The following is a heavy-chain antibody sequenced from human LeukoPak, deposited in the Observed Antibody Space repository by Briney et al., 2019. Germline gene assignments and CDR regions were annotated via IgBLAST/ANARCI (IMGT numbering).Heavy chain of an antibody. CDR3: ARGNRDSSGFYFYYGIDV. Sequence: GRSLRLSCAASGFSFDDYAMFWVRHAPGKGLEWVSGISWNSNNIGYAASVKGRFTISRDNAKNSLYLQMNSLRADDTALYYCARGNRDSSGFYFYYGIDVWGQGTTVTVSS. CDR1: GFSFDDYA. D-gene: IGHD6-19*01. V-gene: IGHV3-9*01. CDR2: ISWNSNNI. J-gene: IGHJ6*02.